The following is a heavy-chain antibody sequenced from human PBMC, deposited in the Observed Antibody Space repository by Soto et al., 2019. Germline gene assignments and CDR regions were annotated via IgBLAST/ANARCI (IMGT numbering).Heavy chain of an antibody. CDR2: ISYDGSHK. CDR1: GFTFSSFS. J-gene: IGHJ4*02. CDR3: ARTTTVAGTPEFDY. D-gene: IGHD6-19*01. V-gene: IGHV3-30-3*01. Sequence: QVQLVESGGGVVQPGRSLRLSCAASGFTFSSFSLHWVRQAPGKGLEWLALISYDGSHKYNADAVKGRFTISRDNSKNPLYLHLNSLRLEDAAVYYCARTTTVAGTPEFDYWGQGTLVTVSS.